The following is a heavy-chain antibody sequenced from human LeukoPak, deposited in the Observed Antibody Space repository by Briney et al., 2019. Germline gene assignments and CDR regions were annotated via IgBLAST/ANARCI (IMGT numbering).Heavy chain of an antibody. CDR3: AGGLGYSYGYRFGYYFDY. Sequence: SETLSLTCTVSGGSVSSGSYYWSWIRQPPGKGLEWIGYIYYSGSANYNPSLKSRVTISVDTSKNQFSLKLSSVTAADTAVYYCAGGLGYSYGYRFGYYFDYWGQGTLVTVSS. V-gene: IGHV4-61*01. CDR1: GGSVSSGSYY. D-gene: IGHD5-18*01. CDR2: IYYSGSA. J-gene: IGHJ4*02.